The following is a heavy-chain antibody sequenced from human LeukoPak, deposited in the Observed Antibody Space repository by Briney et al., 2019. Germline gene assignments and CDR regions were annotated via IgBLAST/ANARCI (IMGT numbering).Heavy chain of an antibody. Sequence: ASVKVSCKASGYTFTSYGISWVRQAPGQGLEWMGWISAYNGNTNYAQKLQGRVTMTTDTSTSTAYMELRSLRSDDTALYYCARGTPAAMRNYYYYYGMDVWGQGTTVTVSS. CDR1: GYTFTSYG. J-gene: IGHJ6*02. CDR3: ARGTPAAMRNYYYYYGMDV. V-gene: IGHV1-18*01. D-gene: IGHD2-2*01. CDR2: ISAYNGNT.